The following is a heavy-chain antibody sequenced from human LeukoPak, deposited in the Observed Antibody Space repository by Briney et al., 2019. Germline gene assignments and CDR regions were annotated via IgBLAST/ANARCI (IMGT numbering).Heavy chain of an antibody. Sequence: PGGSVRFSGAASGFNCSTYSMNRVRKAPGKELEWVSSIDFTSTYIDYADSVKGRFAISRDNTKKSLYLQMNSLRAEDTAVYYCARGRLYTSTWLTGNWGQGTLVTVSS. J-gene: IGHJ4*02. D-gene: IGHD6-13*01. CDR2: IDFTSTYI. CDR1: GFNCSTYS. CDR3: ARGRLYTSTWLTGN. V-gene: IGHV3-21*01.